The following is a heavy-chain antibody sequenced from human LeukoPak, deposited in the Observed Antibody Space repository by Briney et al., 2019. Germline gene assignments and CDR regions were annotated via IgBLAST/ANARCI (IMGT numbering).Heavy chain of an antibody. Sequence: SETLSLTCTVFGGSISSRDYYWGWIRQPPGKGLEWIGSASYSGLTYYNPSLKSRLTISRDTSKNQFSLRLSSVTAADTADYYCARRVGDYGAFDYWGQGTLVTVSS. CDR3: ARRVGDYGAFDY. CDR2: ASYSGLT. V-gene: IGHV4-39*07. CDR1: GGSISSRDYY. D-gene: IGHD4-17*01. J-gene: IGHJ4*02.